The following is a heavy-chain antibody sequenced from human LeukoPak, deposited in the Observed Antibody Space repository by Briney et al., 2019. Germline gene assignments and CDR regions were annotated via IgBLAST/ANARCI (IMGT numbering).Heavy chain of an antibody. V-gene: IGHV6-1*01. CDR3: ARVGYCSSTSCYDNWFDP. D-gene: IGHD2-2*01. J-gene: IGHJ5*02. Sequence: SQTLSLTCAISGDSVSSNSAAWNWIRQSPSRGLEWLGRTYYRSKWYNDYAGSVKSRITINPDTSKNQFSLQLNSVTPEDTAVYYCARVGYCSSTSCYDNWFDPWGQGTLVTVSS. CDR2: TYYRSKWYN. CDR1: GDSVSSNSAA.